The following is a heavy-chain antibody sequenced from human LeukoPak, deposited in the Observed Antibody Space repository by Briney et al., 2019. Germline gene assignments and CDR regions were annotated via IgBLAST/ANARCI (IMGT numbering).Heavy chain of an antibody. V-gene: IGHV3-21*01. CDR2: ISSSSSYI. CDR1: GFTFSSYS. CDR3: ARVLSGSYYSTRYFDY. J-gene: IGHJ4*02. D-gene: IGHD1-26*01. Sequence: PGGPLRLSCAASGFTFSSYSMNWVRQAPGKGLEWVSSISSSSSYIYYADSVKGRFTISRDNAKNSLYLQMNSLRAEDTAVYYCARVLSGSYYSTRYFDYWGQGTLVTVSS.